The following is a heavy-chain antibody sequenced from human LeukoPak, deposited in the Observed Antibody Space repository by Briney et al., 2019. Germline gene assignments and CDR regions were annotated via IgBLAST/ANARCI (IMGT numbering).Heavy chain of an antibody. CDR1: GGPIRSYY. J-gene: IGHJ3*02. CDR3: ASENSSGYYPSMVFDI. D-gene: IGHD3-22*01. CDR2: IYYSGST. V-gene: IGHV4-59*01. Sequence: ASETLSLTCTVSGGPIRSYYWSWIRQPPGQGLEWIGYIYYSGSTTYNPSLKSRVTISVDTSTHQFSLKLSSVTAAATAVYSCASENSSGYYPSMVFDIWGQGTMVTVSS.